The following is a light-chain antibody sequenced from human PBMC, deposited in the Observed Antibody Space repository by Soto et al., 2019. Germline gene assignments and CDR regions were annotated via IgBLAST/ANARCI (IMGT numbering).Light chain of an antibody. V-gene: IGKV3-11*01. J-gene: IGKJ4*01. CDR2: DAS. Sequence: EVVLTQSPATLSLSPGERATLSCRASQSIRNYLAWYQQKPGQAPRLLIYDASNRATGIPARFSGSGSGTDFILPISSLEHEDSGVYYCQQRNDWDTFGGGTKVEIK. CDR3: QQRNDWDT. CDR1: QSIRNY.